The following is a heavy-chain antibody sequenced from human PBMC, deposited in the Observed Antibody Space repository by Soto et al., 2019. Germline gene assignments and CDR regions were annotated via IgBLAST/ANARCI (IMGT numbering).Heavy chain of an antibody. CDR1: GGSISSGDYY. CDR2: IYYSGST. D-gene: IGHD3-22*01. CDR3: ARATDSSGYYYYYGMDV. V-gene: IGHV4-30-4*01. Sequence: PSETLSLTCTVSGGSISSGDYYWSWIRQPPGKGLEWIGYIYYSGSTYYNPSLKSRVTISVDTSKNQFSLKLSSVTAADTAVYYCARATDSSGYYYYYGMDVWGQGTTVTVSS. J-gene: IGHJ6*02.